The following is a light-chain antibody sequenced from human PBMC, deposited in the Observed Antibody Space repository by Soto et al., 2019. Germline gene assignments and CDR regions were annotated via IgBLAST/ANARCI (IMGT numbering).Light chain of an antibody. CDR1: GRVGSS. CDR3: QQYAEYST. Sequence: DIHLTQSPSSLSASVGDRVTMTCRASGRVGSSLAWYQQKAGEAPKLLFHGASTAAPDVPLRFSATGSGTEFTLVIDILQDGDFGTFYCQQYAEYSTFGRGTRLEI. J-gene: IGKJ2*01. V-gene: IGKV1-5*01. CDR2: GAS.